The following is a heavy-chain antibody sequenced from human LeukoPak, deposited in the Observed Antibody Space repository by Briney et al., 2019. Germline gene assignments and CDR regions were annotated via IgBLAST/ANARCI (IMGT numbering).Heavy chain of an antibody. CDR2: IWSDGSKN. D-gene: IGHD2-15*01. J-gene: IGHJ4*02. Sequence: PGRSLRLACTASGVTFSSSSTYWGCQAPGKGLEWVAVIWSDGSKNNYSESVKGRFIISRINSKNNLYLLMNSLTIDEATVLYCGRGLVLRSGGSCYSWYYFDYWGQGTLVTVSS. CDR1: GVTFSSSS. V-gene: IGHV3-33*08. CDR3: GRGLVLRSGGSCYSWYYFDY.